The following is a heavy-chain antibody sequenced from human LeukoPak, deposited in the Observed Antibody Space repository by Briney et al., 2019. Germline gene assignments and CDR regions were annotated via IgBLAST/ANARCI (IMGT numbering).Heavy chain of an antibody. V-gene: IGHV3-21*01. D-gene: IGHD6-19*01. CDR3: ARGGDSGWYFYYFDY. CDR1: GFTFSSYS. CDR2: ISSSSIYI. J-gene: IGHJ4*02. Sequence: GGSLRLSCAGSGFTFSSYSMNWVRQAPGKGLEWVSSISSSSIYIYDADSVKGRFTISRDNAKNTLYLQMNSLRAEDTAVYYCARGGDSGWYFYYFDYWGQGTLVTVSS.